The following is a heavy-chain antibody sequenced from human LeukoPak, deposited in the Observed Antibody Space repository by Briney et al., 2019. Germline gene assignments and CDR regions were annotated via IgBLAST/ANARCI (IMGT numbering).Heavy chain of an antibody. CDR1: GFTFSSYS. V-gene: IGHV3-21*01. CDR3: ARGRGSGVFDY. CDR2: ISSSSSYI. J-gene: IGHJ4*02. D-gene: IGHD3-10*01. Sequence: PVGSLRLSCAASGFTFSSYSMSWVRQAPGKGLEWVSSISSSSSYIYYADSVKGRFTISRDNAKNSLYLQMNSLRAEDTAVYYCARGRGSGVFDYWGQGTPVTVSS.